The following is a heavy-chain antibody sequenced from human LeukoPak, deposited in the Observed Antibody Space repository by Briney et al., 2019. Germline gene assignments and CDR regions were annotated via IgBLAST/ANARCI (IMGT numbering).Heavy chain of an antibody. J-gene: IGHJ4*02. CDR1: GFTFSSYG. V-gene: IGHV3-30*18. CDR3: AKDHHGPFTYYDILTGYSYFDY. D-gene: IGHD3-9*01. Sequence: PGGSLRLSCAASGFTFSSYGMHWVRQAPGKRLEWVAVISYDGSNKYYADSVKGRFTISRDNSKNTLYLQMNSLRAEDTAVYYCAKDHHGPFTYYDILTGYSYFDYWGQGTLVTVSS. CDR2: ISYDGSNK.